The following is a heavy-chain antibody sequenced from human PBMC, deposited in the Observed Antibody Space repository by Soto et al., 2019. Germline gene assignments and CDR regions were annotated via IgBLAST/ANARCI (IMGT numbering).Heavy chain of an antibody. J-gene: IGHJ4*01. CDR1: GFTFSSYS. CDR3: ASYLQGGSSFERSY. D-gene: IGHD2-15*01. V-gene: IGHV3-21*01. Sequence: PGGSLRLSCAASGFTFSSYSMNWVRQAPGKGLEWVSSISSSSSYIYYADSVKGRFTISRDNAKNSLYLQMNSLRAEDTAVYYCASYLQGGSSFERSYWGQRTLVPVSS. CDR2: ISSSSSYI.